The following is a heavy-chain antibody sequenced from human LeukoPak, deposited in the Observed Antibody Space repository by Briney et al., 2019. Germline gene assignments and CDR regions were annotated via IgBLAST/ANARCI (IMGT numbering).Heavy chain of an antibody. D-gene: IGHD3-3*01. CDR1: GYTFTSYD. CDR3: ARSSYDFWSGYVSEPFDY. Sequence: ASVKVSCKASGYTFTSYDINWVRQTTGQGLEWMGWMNPNSGNTGYAQKFQGRVTMTRNTSISTAYMELSSLRSEDTAMYYCARSSYDFWSGYVSEPFDYWGQGTLVTVS. V-gene: IGHV1-8*01. CDR2: MNPNSGNT. J-gene: IGHJ4*02.